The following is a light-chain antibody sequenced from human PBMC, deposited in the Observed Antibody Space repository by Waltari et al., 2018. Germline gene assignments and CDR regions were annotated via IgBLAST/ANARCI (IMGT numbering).Light chain of an antibody. V-gene: IGKV1-33*01. Sequence: DIQMTQSPSSLSASVGDRVTITCQASQDISNYLNWYQQKPGKAPKLLIYDASNLETGVPSRSSGSGSGTDFTFTIRSLQPEDIATYYCQQYDNLPPYTFGQGTKLEIK. J-gene: IGKJ2*01. CDR3: QQYDNLPPYT. CDR2: DAS. CDR1: QDISNY.